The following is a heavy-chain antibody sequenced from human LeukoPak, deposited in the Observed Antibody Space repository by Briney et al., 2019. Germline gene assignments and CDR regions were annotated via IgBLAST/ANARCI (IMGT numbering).Heavy chain of an antibody. D-gene: IGHD3-3*01. CDR2: INPGGGSP. J-gene: IGHJ3*02. Sequence: ASVKVSCKAFGYTFTNDYIHWVRQAPGQGLEWMGIINPGGGSPSYAQKFQGRLTMTRDTSTSTVYMELSSLTSDDTAVYYCARQRSGYDGFDIWGQGTRVIVSS. CDR1: GYTFTNDY. V-gene: IGHV1-46*01. CDR3: ARQRSGYDGFDI.